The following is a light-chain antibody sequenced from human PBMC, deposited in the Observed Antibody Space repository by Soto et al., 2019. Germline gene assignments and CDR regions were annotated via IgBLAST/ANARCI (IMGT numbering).Light chain of an antibody. Sequence: EIVLTQSPATLSLSPGERATLSCRASQSFSSYLAWYQQKPGQAPRLLIYDASKRATGIPARFSGRGSGTAFTLTISSLEPEDFAAFYCQQRSNWPPVITFGQGTRLEIK. CDR2: DAS. CDR1: QSFSSY. V-gene: IGKV3-11*01. CDR3: QQRSNWPPVIT. J-gene: IGKJ5*01.